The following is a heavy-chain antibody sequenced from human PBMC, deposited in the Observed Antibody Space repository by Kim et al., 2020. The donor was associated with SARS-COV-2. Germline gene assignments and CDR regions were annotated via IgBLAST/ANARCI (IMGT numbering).Heavy chain of an antibody. Sequence: TEYAASVKGRFTISRDDSKRIAYLQMNSLKTEDTAVYYCTRRIAAGVGDYWGQGTLVTVSS. J-gene: IGHJ4*02. CDR2: T. CDR3: TRRIAAGVGDY. V-gene: IGHV3-49*02. D-gene: IGHD6-13*01.